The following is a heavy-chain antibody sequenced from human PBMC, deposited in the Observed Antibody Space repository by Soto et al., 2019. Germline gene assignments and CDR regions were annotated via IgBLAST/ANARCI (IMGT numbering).Heavy chain of an antibody. Sequence: QVQLVQSGAEVKKPGASVKVSCKTSGYTFTSYDINWVRQATGQGLEWMGWMNPNSGNTAYAQKFQGRVTMTRNTSISTSYLERRSLRSGVTAVYYFARARSSGAFDIWGQGTMVTVSS. CDR2: MNPNSGNT. CDR1: GYTFTSYD. V-gene: IGHV1-8*01. CDR3: ARARSSGAFDI. J-gene: IGHJ3*02. D-gene: IGHD1-26*01.